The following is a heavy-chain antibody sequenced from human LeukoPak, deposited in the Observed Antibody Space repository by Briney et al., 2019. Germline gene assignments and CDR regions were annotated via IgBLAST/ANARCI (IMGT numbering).Heavy chain of an antibody. CDR3: ARATHYYDSSGWPHGSHYFDY. Sequence: SETLSLTCTVSGGSISSSSYYWGWIRQPPGKGLEWIGYIYYSGSTNYNPSLKSRVTISVDTSKNQFSLKLSSVTAADTAVYYCARATHYYDSSGWPHGSHYFDYWGQGTLVTVSS. CDR2: IYYSGST. J-gene: IGHJ4*02. V-gene: IGHV4-61*05. CDR1: GGSISSSSYY. D-gene: IGHD3-22*01.